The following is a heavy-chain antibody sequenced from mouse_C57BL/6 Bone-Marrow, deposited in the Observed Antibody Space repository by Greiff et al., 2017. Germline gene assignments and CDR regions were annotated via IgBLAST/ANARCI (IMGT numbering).Heavy chain of an antibody. CDR2: ISSGGSYT. CDR3: ARQRDYGSSYVVYYFDY. V-gene: IGHV5-6*01. Sequence: EVMLVESGGDLVKPGGSLKLSCAASGFTFSSYGMSWVRQTPDKRLEWVATISSGGSYTYYPDSVKGRFTISRDNAKNTLYLQMSSLKSEDTAMYYCARQRDYGSSYVVYYFDYWGQGTTLTVSS. J-gene: IGHJ2*01. CDR1: GFTFSSYG. D-gene: IGHD1-1*01.